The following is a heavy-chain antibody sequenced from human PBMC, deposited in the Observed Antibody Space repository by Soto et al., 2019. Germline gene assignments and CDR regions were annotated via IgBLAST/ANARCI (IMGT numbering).Heavy chain of an antibody. CDR1: GFTFSSNG. J-gene: IGHJ5*02. CDR2: VAYDGSKT. V-gene: IGHV3-30*03. CDR3: ARWVGGSMYDNSGKYDT. D-gene: IGHD3-22*01. Sequence: QVQLVESGGGVVQPGRSLRLTCAASGFTFSSNGMHWVRQAPGKGLERVALVAYDGSKTYYGDSVRGRFTISRDNSENTLYLQMNSLRAEDTAVYYCARWVGGSMYDNSGKYDTWGQGTLVTVSS.